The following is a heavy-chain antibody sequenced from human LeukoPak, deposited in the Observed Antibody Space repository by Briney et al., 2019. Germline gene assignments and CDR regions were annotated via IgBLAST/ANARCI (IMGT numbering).Heavy chain of an antibody. CDR3: AKSGSYGFDY. CDR2: IIPILGIA. CDR1: GYTFTSYY. V-gene: IGHV1-69*02. Sequence: SVKVSCKASGYTFTSYYMHWVRQAPGQGLEWMGTIIPILGIANYAQKFQGRVTITADKSTSTAYMELSSLRSEDTAVYYCAKSGSYGFDYWGQGTLVTVSS. J-gene: IGHJ4*02. D-gene: IGHD1-26*01.